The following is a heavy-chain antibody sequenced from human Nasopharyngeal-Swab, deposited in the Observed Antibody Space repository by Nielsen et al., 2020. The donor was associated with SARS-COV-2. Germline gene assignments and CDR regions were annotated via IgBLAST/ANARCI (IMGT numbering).Heavy chain of an antibody. CDR2: INQSGTT. V-gene: IGHV4-34*01. CDR1: GGSFSYYY. Sequence: SETLFLTCAIYGGSFSYYYWHWIRQSPGQGLEWIGEINQSGTTNYHASLKSRVTISVDTSKNHFSLKLTSVTAADTAVYYCAKGDRGDIRYGFDFWGQGTLVTVSS. D-gene: IGHD2-15*01. CDR3: AKGDRGDIRYGFDF. J-gene: IGHJ4*02.